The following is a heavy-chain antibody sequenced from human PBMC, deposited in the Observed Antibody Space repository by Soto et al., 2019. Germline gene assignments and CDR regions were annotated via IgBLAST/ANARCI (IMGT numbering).Heavy chain of an antibody. Sequence: PSETLSLTCTVSGGSISSYYWNWIQQPPGKGLEWIGYIYYSGSTNYNPSLKSRVTISVDTSKNQFSLKLSSVTAADTAVYYCARHKNDYGDPVDYWGQGTLVTVSS. D-gene: IGHD4-17*01. V-gene: IGHV4-59*01. CDR2: IYYSGST. CDR3: ARHKNDYGDPVDY. CDR1: GGSISSYY. J-gene: IGHJ4*02.